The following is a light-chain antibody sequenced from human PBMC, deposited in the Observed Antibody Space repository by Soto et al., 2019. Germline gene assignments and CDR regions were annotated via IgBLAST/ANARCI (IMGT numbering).Light chain of an antibody. V-gene: IGKV3D-20*02. Sequence: EFVLTQSPGTLSLSPGERATLSCRASQTVRNNYLAWYQQKPGQAPRLLIYDSSNRATGIPTRFSGSGSGTEFTLTISSLQSEDFAVYYCQQYSNWPPITFGQGTRLEIK. J-gene: IGKJ5*01. CDR2: DSS. CDR1: QTVRNNY. CDR3: QQYSNWPPIT.